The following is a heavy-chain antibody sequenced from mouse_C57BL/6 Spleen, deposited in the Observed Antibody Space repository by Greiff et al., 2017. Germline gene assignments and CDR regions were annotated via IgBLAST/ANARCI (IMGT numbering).Heavy chain of an antibody. CDR1: GYAFSSSW. D-gene: IGHD4-1*01. J-gene: IGHJ3*01. CDR2: IYPGDGDT. V-gene: IGHV1-82*01. CDR3: ARELTGTGFAY. Sequence: LQESGPELVKPGASVKISCKASGYAFSSSWMNWVKQRPGKGLEWIGRIYPGDGDTNYNGKFKGKATLTADKSSSTAYMQLSSLTSEDSAVYFCARELTGTGFAYWGQGTLVTVSA.